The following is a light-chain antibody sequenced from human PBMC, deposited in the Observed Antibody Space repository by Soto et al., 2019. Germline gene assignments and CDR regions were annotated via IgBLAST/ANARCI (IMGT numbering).Light chain of an antibody. J-gene: IGKJ5*01. V-gene: IGKV1-27*01. Sequence: DIHMTQSPSSLSAAFGDRVTITFRASQAISNAVAWYQQSPRRGTKLVIYAASSLQSGVSSRFSGSGSGTDFTLTISSLQPEDFATYYCQHYNNDRPTFGQGTRLEIK. CDR3: QHYNNDRPT. CDR1: QAISNA. CDR2: AAS.